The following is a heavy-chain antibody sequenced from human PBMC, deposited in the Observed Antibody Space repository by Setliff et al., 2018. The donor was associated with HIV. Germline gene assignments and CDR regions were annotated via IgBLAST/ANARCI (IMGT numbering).Heavy chain of an antibody. CDR3: ARGLYCSGGSCYSLWLNWFDP. CDR1: GFTFSSYS. CDR2: ISSSSSYI. Sequence: PGGSLRLSCAASGFTFSSYSMNWVRQAPGKGLEWVSSISSSSSYIYYADSVKGRFTISRDSAKNSLYLQMNSLRAEDTAVYYCARGLYCSGGSCYSLWLNWFDPWGQGTLVTVSS. V-gene: IGHV3-21*01. D-gene: IGHD2-15*01. J-gene: IGHJ5*02.